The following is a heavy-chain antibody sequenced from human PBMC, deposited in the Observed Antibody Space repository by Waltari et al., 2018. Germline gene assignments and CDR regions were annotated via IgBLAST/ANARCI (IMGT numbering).Heavy chain of an antibody. CDR2: ISAYNGNT. J-gene: IGHJ3*02. D-gene: IGHD3-22*01. V-gene: IGHV1-18*01. Sequence: QVPLVQSGAVVKKPGASVKVSCKASGYTLPTYGICGVRQDPGKGLGWLGWISAYNGNTNYAQKIQGRVTMTTDTSTSTAYMQLRSLRSDDTAVYYCARLPFDSSVGDIWGQGTMVTVSS. CDR3: ARLPFDSSVGDI. CDR1: GYTLPTYG.